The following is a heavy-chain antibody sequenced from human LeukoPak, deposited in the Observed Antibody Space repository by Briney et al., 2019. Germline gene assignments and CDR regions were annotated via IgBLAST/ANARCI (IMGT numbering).Heavy chain of an antibody. D-gene: IGHD3-10*01. CDR2: ISGSGGST. V-gene: IGHV3-23*01. J-gene: IGHJ4*02. CDR3: AKGSGSYQLKYYFDY. CDR1: GFTFSSYA. Sequence: GGSLRLSCAASGFTFSSYAMSWVRQAPGKGLEWVLAISGSGGSTYYADSVKGRFTISRDNSKNTLYLQMNSLRAEDTAVYYCAKGSGSYQLKYYFDYWGQGTLVTVSS.